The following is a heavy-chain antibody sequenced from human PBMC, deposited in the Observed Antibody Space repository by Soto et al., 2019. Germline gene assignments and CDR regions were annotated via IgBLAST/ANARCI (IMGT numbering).Heavy chain of an antibody. V-gene: IGHV4-39*01. D-gene: IGHD3-16*01. J-gene: IGHJ6*02. CDR3: ASLNYVSLYYYGRDV. CDR1: GGSISSSSYY. Sequence: QLQLQESGPGLVKPSETLSLTCTVSGGSISSSSYYWGWIRQPPGKGLEWIGSIYYSGSTYYNPSLKSGVTISVDPSRNLFSWKLSSVTAADTAGYYWASLNYVSLYYYGRDVWGQGTRSPSP. CDR2: IYYSGST.